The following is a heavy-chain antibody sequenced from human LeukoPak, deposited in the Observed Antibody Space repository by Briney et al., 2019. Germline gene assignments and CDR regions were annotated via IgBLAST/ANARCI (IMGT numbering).Heavy chain of an antibody. CDR1: GGSFSGYY. V-gene: IGHV4-34*01. CDR3: ARGPLGFYGMDV. J-gene: IGHJ6*02. CDR2: INHSGST. Sequence: PSETLSLTCAVYGGSFSGYYWSWIRQTPGKGLEWSGEINHSGSTNHNPSLKSRVTISVDTSKNQFSLKLSSVTAADTAVYYCARGPLGFYGMDVWGQGTTVTVSS. D-gene: IGHD7-27*01.